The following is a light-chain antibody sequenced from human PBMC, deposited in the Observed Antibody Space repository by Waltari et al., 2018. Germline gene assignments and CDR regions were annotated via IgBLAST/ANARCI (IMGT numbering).Light chain of an antibody. CDR1: SSDVGAYNY. CDR2: EVS. J-gene: IGLJ3*02. V-gene: IGLV2-14*01. Sequence: QSALTQPASVSGSPGPSITISCSGSSSDVGAYNYVSWYHQHPGKAPKLIISEVSNRPSGVSNRFSGSKSGNTASLTISGLQAEDEADYYCSSFTTTNSWLFGGGTKVTVL. CDR3: SSFTTTNSWL.